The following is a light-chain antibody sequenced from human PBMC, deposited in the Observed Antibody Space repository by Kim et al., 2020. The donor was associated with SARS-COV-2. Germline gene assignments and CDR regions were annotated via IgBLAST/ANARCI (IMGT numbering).Light chain of an antibody. V-gene: IGKV1-33*01. J-gene: IGKJ2*01. CDR2: DAS. Sequence: DIQMTQSPSSLSASVGDRVTITCQASQDISNYLHWYQQKPGKAPKLLTYDASNLATGVPSRFIGSGSGTDFTFTISSLQPEDIATYYCQHYDNLPSYTFGQGTKLEI. CDR3: QHYDNLPSYT. CDR1: QDISNY.